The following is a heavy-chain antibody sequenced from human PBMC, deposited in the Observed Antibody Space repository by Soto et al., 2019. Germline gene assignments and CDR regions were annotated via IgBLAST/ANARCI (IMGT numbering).Heavy chain of an antibody. J-gene: IGHJ6*02. CDR1: GYTFIGHY. D-gene: IGHD1-7*01. CDR3: AREAGTTGNYYSGMDI. Sequence: QVQLVQSGAEVKKPGASVKVSCKASGYTFIGHYLHWVRQAPGQGLEWLGWTNPSSGATNFAQKFQGRVTMTRDTSISTAYLELSRLRSDDTAVYYCAREAGTTGNYYSGMDIWGQGTTVTVSS. V-gene: IGHV1-2*02. CDR2: TNPSSGAT.